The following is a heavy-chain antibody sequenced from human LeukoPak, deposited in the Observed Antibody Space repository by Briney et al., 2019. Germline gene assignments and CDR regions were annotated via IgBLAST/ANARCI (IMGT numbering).Heavy chain of an antibody. CDR3: TRAPYCSSTSCYEGGAY. D-gene: IGHD2-2*01. Sequence: SETLSLTCAVYGGSSSGYYWSWIRQPPGKGLERIGENNHSVSTNYNPSLKSRVTISVDTSKNQSSLKLSSVTAADTAVYYCTRAPYCSSTSCYEGGAYWGQGTLVTVPS. V-gene: IGHV4-34*01. CDR2: NNHSVST. J-gene: IGHJ4*02. CDR1: GGSSSGYY.